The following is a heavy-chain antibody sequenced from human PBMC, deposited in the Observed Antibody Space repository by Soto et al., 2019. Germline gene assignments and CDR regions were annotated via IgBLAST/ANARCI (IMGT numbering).Heavy chain of an antibody. CDR2: ISNDGSDK. CDR3: AKDQGIAASHGID. Sequence: QVQLVESGGGVVQPGRSLRLSCAASGFTFNNYGMHWVRQAPGKGLEWVAVISNDGSDKYYADSVKGRLTISRDNSKNTVYLQMNSLRAEDTDVYYCAKDQGIAASHGIDWGQGTMVTVSS. V-gene: IGHV3-30*18. CDR1: GFTFNNYG. D-gene: IGHD6-13*01. J-gene: IGHJ3*01.